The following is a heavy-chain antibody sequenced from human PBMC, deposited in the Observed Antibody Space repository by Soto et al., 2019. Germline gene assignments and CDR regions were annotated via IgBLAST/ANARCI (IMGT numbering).Heavy chain of an antibody. CDR3: AKADGEQWLIPHLDN. Sequence: RLSCEASGFNFKKFAMGWVRQAPGEGLEWVAGISCCGGSTSYADSVKGRFSLARDDSKSTLSLHLNSLRFEDTARYFCAKADGEQWLIPHLDNWGQGTLVTVSS. CDR2: ISCCGGST. D-gene: IGHD6-19*01. CDR1: GFNFKKFA. V-gene: IGHV3-23*01. J-gene: IGHJ4*02.